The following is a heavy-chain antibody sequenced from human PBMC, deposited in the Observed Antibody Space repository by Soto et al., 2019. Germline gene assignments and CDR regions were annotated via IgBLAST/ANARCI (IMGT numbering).Heavy chain of an antibody. CDR1: GYTFTSYA. Sequence: QVQLVQSGAEEKKPGASVKVSCKASGYTFTSYAMHWVRQAPGQRLEWMGWINAGNGNTKYSQKFQGRVTITRDTYASTAYMELSRLRYEETAVYYCARAWVVVTAPDYWGQGTLVTVSS. CDR2: INAGNGNT. D-gene: IGHD2-21*02. CDR3: ARAWVVVTAPDY. V-gene: IGHV1-3*05. J-gene: IGHJ4*02.